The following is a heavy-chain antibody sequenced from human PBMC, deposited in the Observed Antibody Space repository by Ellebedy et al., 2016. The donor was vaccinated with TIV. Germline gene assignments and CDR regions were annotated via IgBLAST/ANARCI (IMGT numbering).Heavy chain of an antibody. V-gene: IGHV5-51*01. J-gene: IGHJ4*02. CDR3: ARSDSSGYEFDY. CDR2: IYPGDSDT. D-gene: IGHD3-22*01. Sequence: PGGSLRLSCKGSGYRFTSYWIGWVRQMPGKGLEWTGIIYPGDSDTRYSPSFQGQVTISADKSISTAYLQWSSLKASDTAMYYCARSDSSGYEFDYWGQGTLVTVSS. CDR1: GYRFTSYW.